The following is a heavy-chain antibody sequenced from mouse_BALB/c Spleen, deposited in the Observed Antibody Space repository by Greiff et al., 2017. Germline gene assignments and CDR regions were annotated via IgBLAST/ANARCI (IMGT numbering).Heavy chain of an antibody. V-gene: IGHV1-9*01. Sequence: VQLQQSGAELMKPGASVKISCKATGYTFSSYWIEWVKQRPGHGLEWIGEILPGSGSTNYNEKFKGKATFTADTSSNTAYMQLSSLTSEDSAVYYCARPLLLRPYAMDYWGQGTSVTVSS. CDR1: GYTFSSYW. D-gene: IGHD1-1*01. J-gene: IGHJ4*01. CDR3: ARPLLLRPYAMDY. CDR2: ILPGSGST.